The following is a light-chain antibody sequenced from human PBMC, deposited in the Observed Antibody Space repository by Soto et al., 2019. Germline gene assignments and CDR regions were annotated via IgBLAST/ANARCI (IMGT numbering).Light chain of an antibody. CDR2: SDK. Sequence: QSVLTQSPSASGTPGQRVTISCSGSNSNIGSNTVNWYQQLPGTAPRFLIYSDKQRPPGVPERFSGSKSGTSASLAIGGLQSEDVADYYCAAWDDSLNAYVFGTGTKVTVL. J-gene: IGLJ1*01. CDR1: NSNIGSNT. CDR3: AAWDDSLNAYV. V-gene: IGLV1-44*01.